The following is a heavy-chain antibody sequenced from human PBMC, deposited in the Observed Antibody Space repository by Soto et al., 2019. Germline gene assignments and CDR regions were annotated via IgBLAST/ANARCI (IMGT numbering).Heavy chain of an antibody. D-gene: IGHD2-8*01. Sequence: PSETLSLTCTFSVGSISGGASFCSWIRQPPGKGLEWIANVYYSGSSYYNPSLKSRLTISVDTTKNQFSLQLKSMTAADTAVYYCAKLSCTRSLFYFPGWFGPWGQGIMVTDX. J-gene: IGHJ5*02. CDR3: AKLSCTRSLFYFPGWFGP. V-gene: IGHV4-31*03. CDR1: VGSISGGASF. CDR2: VYYSGSS.